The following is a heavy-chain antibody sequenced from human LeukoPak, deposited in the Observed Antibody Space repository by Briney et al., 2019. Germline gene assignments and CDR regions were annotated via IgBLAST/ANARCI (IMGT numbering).Heavy chain of an antibody. CDR3: ARGYCSGGSCSKFDY. CDR1: GFTFSDYN. V-gene: IGHV3-53*01. CDR2: IHTSGST. Sequence: GGSLRLSCAASGFTFSDYNMSWVRQAPGKGLEWVSFIHTSGSTFYADSVKGRFTISRDNSKNTLYLQMNSLRAEDTAVYYCARGYCSGGSCSKFDYWGQGTLVTVSS. J-gene: IGHJ4*02. D-gene: IGHD2-15*01.